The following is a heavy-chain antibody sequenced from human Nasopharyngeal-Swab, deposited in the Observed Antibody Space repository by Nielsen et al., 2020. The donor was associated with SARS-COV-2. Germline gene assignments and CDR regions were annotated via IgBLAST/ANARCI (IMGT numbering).Heavy chain of an antibody. CDR3: ATTYCSSTSCYVGGWFDP. CDR1: GFTFDDYA. Sequence: GGSLRLSCAASGFTFDDYAMPWVRQAPGKGLEWVSGISWNSGTIGYADSVKGRFTISRDNAKNSLYLQMNSLRAEDTALYYCATTYCSSTSCYVGGWFDPWGQGTLVTVSS. D-gene: IGHD2-2*01. CDR2: ISWNSGTI. J-gene: IGHJ5*02. V-gene: IGHV3-9*01.